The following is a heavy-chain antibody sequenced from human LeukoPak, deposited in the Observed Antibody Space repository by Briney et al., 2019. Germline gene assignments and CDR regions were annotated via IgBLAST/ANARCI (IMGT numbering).Heavy chain of an antibody. CDR2: ISGSGGST. CDR1: GFTFSSYA. Sequence: PEGSLRLSCAASGFTFSSYAMSWVRQAPGKGLEWVSAISGSGGSTYYADSVKGRFTISRDNSKNTLYLQMNSLRAEDTAVYYCAKSFYGGSYRLFDYWGQGTLVTVSS. CDR3: AKSFYGGSYRLFDY. J-gene: IGHJ4*02. V-gene: IGHV3-23*01. D-gene: IGHD1-26*01.